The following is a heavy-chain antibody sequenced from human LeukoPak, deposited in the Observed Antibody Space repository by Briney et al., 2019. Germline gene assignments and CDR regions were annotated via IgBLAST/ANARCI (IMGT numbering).Heavy chain of an antibody. CDR1: GYSISSGYY. D-gene: IGHD2-2*01. V-gene: IGHV4-38-2*02. CDR2: IYHSGST. Sequence: PSETLSLTCTVSGYSISSGYYWGWIRQPPGKGLEWIGSIYHSGSTYYNPSLKSRVTISVDTSKNQFSLKLTSVTAADTAVYYCARDALYCSSTSCYRYWYFDLWGRGTLVTVSS. CDR3: ARDALYCSSTSCYRYWYFDL. J-gene: IGHJ2*01.